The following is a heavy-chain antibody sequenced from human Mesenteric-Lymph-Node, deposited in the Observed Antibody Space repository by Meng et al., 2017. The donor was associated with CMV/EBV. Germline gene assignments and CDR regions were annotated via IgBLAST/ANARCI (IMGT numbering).Heavy chain of an antibody. Sequence: ASVKVSCKASGYTFTSHDISWVRQATGQGLEWMGWMNPNNGDTGSAQKFQGRVTITRNTSITTAYMELSSLRSDDTAVYYCARDADTGYFDHWGQGTLVTVSS. J-gene: IGHJ4*02. CDR2: MNPNNGDT. V-gene: IGHV1-8*03. CDR3: ARDADTGYFDH. CDR1: GYTFTSHD. D-gene: IGHD5-18*01.